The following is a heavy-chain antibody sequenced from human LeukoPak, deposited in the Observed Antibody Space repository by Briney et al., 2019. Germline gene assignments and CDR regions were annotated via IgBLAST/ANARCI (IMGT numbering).Heavy chain of an antibody. CDR3: ARHYGP. CDR1: GFSFNSDW. D-gene: IGHD3-10*01. V-gene: IGHV4-39*01. CDR2: IYDSGST. Sequence: GSLRLSCAASGFSFNSDWMDWVRQPPGKGVEWIGSIYDSGSTYYNPSLKSRVTISVDTSKDQFSLKLNSVTAADTAVYYCARHYGPWGQGTLVTVSS. J-gene: IGHJ5*02.